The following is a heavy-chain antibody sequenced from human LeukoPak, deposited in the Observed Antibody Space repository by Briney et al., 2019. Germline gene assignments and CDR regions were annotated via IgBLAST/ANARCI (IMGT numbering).Heavy chain of an antibody. J-gene: IGHJ5*02. V-gene: IGHV3-33*08. CDR3: ARDIAVAGTYHFDP. CDR1: GFTFSSYW. CDR2: IWYDGNKV. D-gene: IGHD6-19*01. Sequence: GGSLRLSCAASGFTFSSYWMSWVRQAPGKGLEWVAVIWYDGNKVYYADSVKGRFTISRDNSKNTVYLQMSSLRGVDTAVYYCARDIAVAGTYHFDPWGQGTLVTVSS.